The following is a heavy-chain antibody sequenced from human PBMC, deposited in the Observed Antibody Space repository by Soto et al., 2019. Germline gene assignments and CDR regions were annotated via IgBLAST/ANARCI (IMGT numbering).Heavy chain of an antibody. CDR1: GGSISSGGYS. J-gene: IGHJ6*02. V-gene: IGHV4-30-2*01. Sequence: SETLSLTCAVSGGSISSGGYSWSWIRQPPGKGLEWIGYIYHSGSTYYNPSLKSRVTISVDRSKNQFSLKLSSVTAADTAVYYCARCLQYGMDVWGQGTTVTVSS. D-gene: IGHD4-4*01. CDR3: ARCLQYGMDV. CDR2: IYHSGST.